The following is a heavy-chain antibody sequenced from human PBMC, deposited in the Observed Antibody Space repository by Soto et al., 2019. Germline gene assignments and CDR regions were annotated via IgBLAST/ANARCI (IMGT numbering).Heavy chain of an antibody. CDR2: IYPGDSDT. J-gene: IGHJ3*02. CDR3: ASIYCSGGSCYRSYAFDI. CDR1: GYSFTSYW. V-gene: IGHV5-51*01. D-gene: IGHD2-15*01. Sequence: PGESLKISCKGSGYSFTSYWIGWVRQMPGKGLEWMGIIYPGDSDTRYSPSFQGQVTISADKSISTAYLQWSSLKASDTAMYYCASIYCSGGSCYRSYAFDIWGQGTMVTVSS.